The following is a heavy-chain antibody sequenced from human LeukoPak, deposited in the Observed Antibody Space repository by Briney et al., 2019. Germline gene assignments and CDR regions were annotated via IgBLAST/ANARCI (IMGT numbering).Heavy chain of an antibody. Sequence: ASVKVSCKASGYTFTGYYMHWVRQAPGQGLEWMGSINPNSGGTNYAQNFQGRVTMTRDTSTSTAYMELSRLRSEDTAVYYCAKYNWNSHDAFDIWGQGTMVTVSS. CDR3: AKYNWNSHDAFDI. J-gene: IGHJ3*02. V-gene: IGHV1-2*02. CDR2: INPNSGGT. D-gene: IGHD1-1*01. CDR1: GYTFTGYY.